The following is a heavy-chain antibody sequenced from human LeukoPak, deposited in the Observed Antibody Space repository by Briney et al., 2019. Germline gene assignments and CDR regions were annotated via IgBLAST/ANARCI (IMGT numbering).Heavy chain of an antibody. CDR1: GGSISSYY. J-gene: IGHJ6*03. CDR2: IYYSGST. CDR3: ARHKDYYYSYMDV. V-gene: IGHV4-59*08. Sequence: PSETLSLTCTVSGGSISSYYWSWIRQPPGKGLEWIGYIYYSGSTYYNPSLTSRVTISVDTSENQFSLKLSSVTAADTAVYYCARHKDYYYSYMDVWGKGTTVTISS.